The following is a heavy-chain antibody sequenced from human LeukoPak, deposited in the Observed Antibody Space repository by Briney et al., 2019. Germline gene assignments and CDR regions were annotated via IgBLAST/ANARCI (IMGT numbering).Heavy chain of an antibody. D-gene: IGHD3-22*01. V-gene: IGHV4-59*08. J-gene: IGHJ4*02. CDR2: IYYSGST. Sequence: SETLSLTCTVSGGSISTYYWSWIRQPPGKGLEWIGYIYYSGSTNYNPSLKSRVTMSVDTSKNQFSLKLSSVTAADTAVYYCARLSGRYYYDNSGYDGDWGQGTLVTVSS. CDR3: ARLSGRYYYDNSGYDGD. CDR1: GGSISTYY.